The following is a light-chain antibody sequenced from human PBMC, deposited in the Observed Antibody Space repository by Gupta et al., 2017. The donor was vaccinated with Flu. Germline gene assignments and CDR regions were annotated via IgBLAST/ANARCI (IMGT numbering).Light chain of an antibody. CDR2: GAS. CDR3: QQYSSTVFT. V-gene: IGKV3-20*01. Sequence: GTLSLSPGERATLSCRASQSVGSSHLTWYQQKPGQAPRLLISGASSRATGIPDRFSGSGSGTDFTLTINRLEPEDFAVYYCQQYSSTVFTFGQGTTVEMK. J-gene: IGKJ3*01. CDR1: QSVGSSH.